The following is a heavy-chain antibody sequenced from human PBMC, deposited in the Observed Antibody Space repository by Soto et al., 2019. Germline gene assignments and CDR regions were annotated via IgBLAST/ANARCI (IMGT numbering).Heavy chain of an antibody. V-gene: IGHV3-30*18. CDR1: GFTFSSYG. J-gene: IGHJ6*03. D-gene: IGHD6-13*01. CDR2: ISYDGSNK. CDR3: AKDGSSWYKYMDV. Sequence: GGSLRLSCAASGFTFSSYGMHWVRQAPGKGLEWVAVISYDGSNKYYADSVKGRFTISRDNSKNTLYLQMNSLRAEDTAVYYCAKDGSSWYKYMDVWGKGTTVTVSS.